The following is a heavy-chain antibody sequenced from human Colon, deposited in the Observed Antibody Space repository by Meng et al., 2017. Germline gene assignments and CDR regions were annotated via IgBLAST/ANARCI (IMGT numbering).Heavy chain of an antibody. CDR3: ATGLRHGDWFDP. D-gene: IGHD4-17*01. Sequence: VHIRQGAAWLLKPPATRYLTVAVSGRSFSGVYWSWIRQPPGKGLEWIGEIDHFGISNYNSSLKGRLTMSVDTSKKQISLTLTSVTAADTAVYYCATGLRHGDWFDPWGPGTLVTVSS. V-gene: IGHV4-34*02. J-gene: IGHJ5*02. CDR2: IDHFGIS. CDR1: GRSFSGVY.